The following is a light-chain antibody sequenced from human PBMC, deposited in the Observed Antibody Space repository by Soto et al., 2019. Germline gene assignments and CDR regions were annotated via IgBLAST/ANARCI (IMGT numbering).Light chain of an antibody. V-gene: IGKV2-28*01. CDR3: MQALQSPYT. J-gene: IGKJ2*01. CDR2: LAS. Sequence: DIVMTQSPLSLAVTPGEPASISCRSSHSLLHSNGYNYFDWYLQKPGQSPQLLIYLASNRAFGVPDRFSGSGSGTDFTLRISRVAAEDVGVYYCMQALQSPYTFGQGTKLEIK. CDR1: HSLLHSNGYNY.